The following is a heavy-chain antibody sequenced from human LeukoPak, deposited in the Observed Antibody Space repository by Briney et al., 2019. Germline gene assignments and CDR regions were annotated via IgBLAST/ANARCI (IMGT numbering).Heavy chain of an antibody. CDR1: GYTFTSYY. V-gene: IGHV1-46*01. J-gene: IGHJ6*03. Sequence: ASVKVSCKASGYTFTSYYMHWVRQAPGQGLEWMGIINPSGGSTSYAQKFQGRVTMTRDMSTSTVYMELSSLRSEDTAVYYCAGDKLRITIFGVVITPDYYYMDVWGKGTTVTVSS. CDR3: AGDKLRITIFGVVITPDYYYMDV. CDR2: INPSGGST. D-gene: IGHD3-3*01.